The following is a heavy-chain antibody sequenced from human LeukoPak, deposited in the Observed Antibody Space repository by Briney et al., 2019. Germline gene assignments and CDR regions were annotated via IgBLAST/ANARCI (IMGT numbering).Heavy chain of an antibody. Sequence: SETLSLTCTVSGGSISSATYYWGWIRQSPGKGLEWIGRIYYSGTTYYNPSLESRVTISVDTSKIQFSLKLNSMTAADTAVYFCARHYRGPTSSVDYWGQGTLVTVSS. D-gene: IGHD1-26*01. V-gene: IGHV4-39*01. CDR1: GGSISSATYY. CDR2: IYYSGTT. J-gene: IGHJ4*02. CDR3: ARHYRGPTSSVDY.